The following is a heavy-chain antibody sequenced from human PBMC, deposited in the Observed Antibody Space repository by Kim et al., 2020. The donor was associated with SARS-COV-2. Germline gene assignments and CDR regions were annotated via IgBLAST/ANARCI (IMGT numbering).Heavy chain of an antibody. D-gene: IGHD2-21*02. CDR1: GFTFSSYG. V-gene: IGHV3-30*18. CDR2: ISYDGSNK. CDR3: AKAGYCGGDCYSDYYYYYGMDV. J-gene: IGHJ6*02. Sequence: GGSLRLSCAASGFTFSSYGMHGVRQAPGKGLEWVAVISYDGSNKYYADSVKGRFTISRDNSKNTLYLQMNSLRAEDTAVYYCAKAGYCGGDCYSDYYYYYGMDVWGQGTTVTVSS.